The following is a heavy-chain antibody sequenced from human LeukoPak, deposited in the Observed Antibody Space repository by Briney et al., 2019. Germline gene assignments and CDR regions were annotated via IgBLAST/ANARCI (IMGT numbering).Heavy chain of an antibody. CDR2: IYYSGST. D-gene: IGHD3-22*01. Sequence: PSQTLSLTCTVSGGSLSSGSYYWRWLRQPPGRGLEWVGYIYYSGSTNYNPSLKSRVTISVDTSKNQFSLKLRSVTAADTAVYYCARVTGYVIEDYFDYWGQGTLVTVSS. CDR1: GGSLSSGSYY. CDR3: ARVTGYVIEDYFDY. V-gene: IGHV4-61*01. J-gene: IGHJ4*02.